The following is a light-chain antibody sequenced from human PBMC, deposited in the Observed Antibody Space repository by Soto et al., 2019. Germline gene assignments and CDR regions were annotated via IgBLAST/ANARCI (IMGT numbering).Light chain of an antibody. Sequence: EIVMTQSPATLSVPPGERATLSCRASQSVSSNLAWYQQKPGQAPRLLIYGASTRATGIPARFSGSGSGTEFTLTISSLQSEDFAVYYCQQYNNWPPENTFGQGTKLEIK. CDR3: QQYNNWPPENT. CDR1: QSVSSN. CDR2: GAS. J-gene: IGKJ2*01. V-gene: IGKV3-15*01.